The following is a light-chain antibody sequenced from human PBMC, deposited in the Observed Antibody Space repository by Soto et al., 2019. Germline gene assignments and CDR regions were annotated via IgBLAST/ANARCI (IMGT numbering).Light chain of an antibody. CDR1: SSDIGSYNR. CDR2: EVS. CDR3: SSYTSSITVL. V-gene: IGLV2-18*02. Sequence: QSALTQPPSVSGSPGQSVTISCTGTSSDIGSYNRVSWYQQPPGTAPKLMIYEVSNRPSGVPDRFSGSKSGNTASPTISGLQPDDEADYYCSSYTSSITVLFGGGTKVTVL. J-gene: IGLJ2*01.